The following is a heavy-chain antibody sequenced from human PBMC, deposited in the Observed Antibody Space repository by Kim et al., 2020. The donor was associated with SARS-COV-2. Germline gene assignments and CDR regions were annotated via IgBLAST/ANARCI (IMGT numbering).Heavy chain of an antibody. CDR3: ARHLYDSSGYYHDAFDI. D-gene: IGHD3-22*01. J-gene: IGHJ3*02. Sequence: SETLSLTCTVSGGSISSYYWSWIRQPPGKGLEWIGYNYYSGSTNYNPPLKSRVTISVDTSTNKFSLKLSSVTAADTAVYYCARHLYDSSGYYHDAFDIWGQGTMVTVSS. V-gene: IGHV4-59*08. CDR2: NYYSGST. CDR1: GGSISSYY.